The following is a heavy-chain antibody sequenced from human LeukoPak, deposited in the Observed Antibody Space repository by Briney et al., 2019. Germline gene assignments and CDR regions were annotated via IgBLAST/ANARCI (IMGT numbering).Heavy chain of an antibody. CDR2: IYHSGNT. CDR3: ARDHEVSSSSFDY. Sequence: PSETLSLTCTVSRGSVNSNSYYWGWIRQPPGKGLEWIGTIYHSGNTYYNPSLESRVTISVDTSKNQFSLKLTSVTAADTAVYYCARDHEVSSSSFDYWGQGTLVTVSS. J-gene: IGHJ4*02. D-gene: IGHD6-6*01. V-gene: IGHV4-39*07. CDR1: RGSVNSNSYY.